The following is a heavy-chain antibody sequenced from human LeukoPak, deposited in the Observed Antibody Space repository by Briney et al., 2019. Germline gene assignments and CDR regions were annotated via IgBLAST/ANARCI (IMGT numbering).Heavy chain of an antibody. CDR3: ARDIVVVPVAIRGWFDP. V-gene: IGHV4-38-2*02. D-gene: IGHD2-2*02. J-gene: IGHJ5*02. CDR1: GYSISSGYY. CDR2: IYHSGST. Sequence: SETLSLTCAVSGYSISSGYYWGWIRQPPGKGLEWIGSIYHSGSTYYNPSLKSRVTISVDTSKNQFSLKLSSVTAADTAVYYCARDIVVVPVAIRGWFDPWGQGTLVTVSS.